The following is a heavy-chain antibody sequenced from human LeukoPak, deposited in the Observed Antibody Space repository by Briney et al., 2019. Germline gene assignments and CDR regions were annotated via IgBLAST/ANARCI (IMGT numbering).Heavy chain of an antibody. Sequence: GGSLRLSCATSGFSFNNFAMNWVRQAPGKGLEWVSYISSSGSTIYYADSVKGRFTISRDNAKNSLYLQMNSLRAEDTAVYYCAELGITMIGGVWGKGTTVTISS. V-gene: IGHV3-48*03. CDR2: ISSSGSTI. D-gene: IGHD3-10*02. CDR1: GFSFNNFA. J-gene: IGHJ6*04. CDR3: AELGITMIGGV.